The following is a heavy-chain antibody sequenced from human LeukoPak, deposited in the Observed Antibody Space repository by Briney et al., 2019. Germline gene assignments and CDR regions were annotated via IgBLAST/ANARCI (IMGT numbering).Heavy chain of an antibody. CDR1: GYTFIDHY. D-gene: IGHD6-19*01. CDR2: INPKTGGT. CDR3: ARSSGFSRFDY. Sequence: ASVKVSCKASGYTFIDHYMHWVRQAPGQGLEWMGWINPKTGGTRCSQKFQGRVTMTRDRSISTAYMEVTGLESDDTAVYYCARSSGFSRFDYWGQGALVTVSS. J-gene: IGHJ4*02. V-gene: IGHV1-2*02.